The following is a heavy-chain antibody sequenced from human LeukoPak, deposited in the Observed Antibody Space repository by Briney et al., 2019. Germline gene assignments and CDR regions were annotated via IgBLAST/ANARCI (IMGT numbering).Heavy chain of an antibody. J-gene: IGHJ4*02. CDR1: GFTFSSYW. CDR3: AKVKSHSSSSPFDY. D-gene: IGHD6-13*01. Sequence: PGGSLRLSCAASGFTFSSYWMSWVRQAPGKGLEWVAVISYDGSNKYYADSVKGRFTISRDNSKNTLYLQMNSLRAEDTAVYYCAKVKSHSSSSPFDYWGQGTLVSVSS. CDR2: ISYDGSNK. V-gene: IGHV3-30*18.